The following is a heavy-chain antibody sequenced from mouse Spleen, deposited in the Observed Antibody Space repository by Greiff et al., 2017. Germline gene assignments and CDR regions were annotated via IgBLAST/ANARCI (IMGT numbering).Heavy chain of an antibody. CDR3: TRGLTGTLDY. D-gene: IGHD4-1*01. CDR2: IYPGNSDT. V-gene: IGHV1-5*01. J-gene: IGHJ2*01. Sequence: VQLQQSGTVLARPGASVKMSCKASGYSFTSYWMHWVKQRPGQGLEWIGAIYPGNSDTSYNQKFKGKAKLTAVTSASTAYMELSSLTNEDSAVYYCTRGLTGTLDYWGQGTTLTVSS. CDR1: GYSFTSYW.